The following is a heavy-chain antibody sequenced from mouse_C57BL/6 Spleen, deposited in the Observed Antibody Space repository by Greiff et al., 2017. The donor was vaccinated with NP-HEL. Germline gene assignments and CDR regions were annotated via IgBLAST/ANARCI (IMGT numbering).Heavy chain of an antibody. CDR3: ARGYFDY. CDR1: GYTFTSYW. J-gene: IGHJ2*01. CDR2: IDPSDSYI. V-gene: IGHV1-69*01. Sequence: QVQLQQPGAELVMPGASVKLSCKASGYTFTSYWMHWVKQRPGQGLEWIGEIDPSDSYINYNQKFKGKSTLTVDKSSSTAYMQLSSLTSEDSAVYYCARGYFDYWGQGTTLTGSS.